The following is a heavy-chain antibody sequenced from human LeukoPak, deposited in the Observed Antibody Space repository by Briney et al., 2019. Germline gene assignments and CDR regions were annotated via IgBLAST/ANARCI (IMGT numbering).Heavy chain of an antibody. J-gene: IGHJ4*02. CDR2: ISGSGGST. Sequence: GGSLRLSCAASGFTFSSYAMSWVRQAPGKGLEWVSAISGSGGSTYYADSVKGRFTISGDNSKNTLYLQMNSLRAEDTAVYYCAKRTYGSGYTDYWGQGTLVTVSS. D-gene: IGHD3-10*01. CDR1: GFTFSSYA. CDR3: AKRTYGSGYTDY. V-gene: IGHV3-23*01.